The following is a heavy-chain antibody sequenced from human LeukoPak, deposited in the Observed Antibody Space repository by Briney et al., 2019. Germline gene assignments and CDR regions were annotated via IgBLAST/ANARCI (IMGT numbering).Heavy chain of an antibody. Sequence: GESLKISCKGSGYSFTSYWIGWVRQMPGKGLEWMGIIYPGDSDTRYSPSFQGQVTISADKSISTAYLQWSSLKASDTAMYYCARHKAYYDILTGPPDYWGQGTLVTVSS. CDR2: IYPGDSDT. CDR1: GYSFTSYW. V-gene: IGHV5-51*01. CDR3: ARHKAYYDILTGPPDY. J-gene: IGHJ4*02. D-gene: IGHD3-9*01.